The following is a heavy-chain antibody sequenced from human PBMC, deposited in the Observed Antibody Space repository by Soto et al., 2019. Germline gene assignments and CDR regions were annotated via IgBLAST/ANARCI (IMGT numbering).Heavy chain of an antibody. J-gene: IGHJ5*02. V-gene: IGHV3-23*01. CDR1: EFTFSSDA. CDR2: ISGSGGST. D-gene: IGHD6-19*01. CDR3: ARDQGIAVAGTQFSYWFDP. Sequence: PGGTLRLSCAASEFTFSSDAMSWVRQAPGKGLEWVSAISGSGGSTYYADSVKGRFTISRDNAKNSLYLQMNSLRAEDTAVYYCARDQGIAVAGTQFSYWFDPWGQGTLVTFSS.